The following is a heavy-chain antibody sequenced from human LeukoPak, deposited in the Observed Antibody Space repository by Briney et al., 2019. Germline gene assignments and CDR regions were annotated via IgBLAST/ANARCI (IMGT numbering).Heavy chain of an antibody. Sequence: GASVKVSCKVSGATLSKISIDWVRQAPGKGLEWMGSFGHQDVETILAQNCHGRFNVTVDTAADTAYMEMSSLMSEDTAMYYCATGAIVFDFWGQGTLITVSS. D-gene: IGHD2/OR15-2a*01. CDR3: ATGAIVFDF. V-gene: IGHV1-24*01. CDR2: FGHQDVET. CDR1: GATLSKIS. J-gene: IGHJ4*02.